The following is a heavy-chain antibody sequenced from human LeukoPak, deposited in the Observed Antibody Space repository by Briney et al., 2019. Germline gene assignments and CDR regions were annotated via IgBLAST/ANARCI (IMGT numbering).Heavy chain of an antibody. J-gene: IGHJ4*02. Sequence: GGSLRLSCTASGFTFSDYYMSWIRQAPGKGLEWISYISTRGTTIYYADSVKGRFTISRDNANNSLFLQMNSLRVEDTAFYYCATVQFLEWLPDWGQGTLVTVSP. V-gene: IGHV3-11*04. D-gene: IGHD3-3*01. CDR2: ISTRGTTI. CDR1: GFTFSDYY. CDR3: ATVQFLEWLPD.